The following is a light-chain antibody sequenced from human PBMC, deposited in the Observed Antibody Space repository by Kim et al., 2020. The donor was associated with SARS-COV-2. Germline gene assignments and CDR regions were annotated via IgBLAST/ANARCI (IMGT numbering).Light chain of an antibody. CDR3: CSRDTSGSRV. CDR2: GIN. CDR1: SYS. Sequence: SYSAGWHQQKPGQAPILVIYGINKRPSGIPDRFSGSSSGNTASLTIAGAQAEDEADYYCCSRDTSGSRVFGGGTQLTVL. V-gene: IGLV3-19*01. J-gene: IGLJ3*02.